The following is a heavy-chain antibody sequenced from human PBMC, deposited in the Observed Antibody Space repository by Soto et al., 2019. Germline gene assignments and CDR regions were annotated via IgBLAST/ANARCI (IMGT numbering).Heavy chain of an antibody. Sequence: SETLSLTCAVYGGSFSGYYWSWIRQPPGKGLEWIGEINHSGSTNYNPSLKSRVTISVDTSKNQFSLKLSSVTAADTAVYYCARRVTTGKPPSKKFDYWGQGTLVTVS. CDR1: GGSFSGYY. CDR2: INHSGST. V-gene: IGHV4-34*01. CDR3: ARRVTTGKPPSKKFDY. D-gene: IGHD4-17*01. J-gene: IGHJ4*02.